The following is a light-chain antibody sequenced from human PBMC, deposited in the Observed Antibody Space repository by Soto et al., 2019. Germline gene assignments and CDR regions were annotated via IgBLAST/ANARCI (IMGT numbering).Light chain of an antibody. Sequence: QSALTQPASVSGSLGQSITISCTGTSSEVGGYNYVFWYQQHPGKAPKLMIYDVSNRPSRVSNRFFGSRSGNTASLTISRLKAVDEGDYYCSSYTSGTVYAFGNGTKVTVL. CDR3: SSYTSGTVYA. V-gene: IGLV2-14*01. CDR2: DVS. J-gene: IGLJ1*01. CDR1: SSEVGGYNY.